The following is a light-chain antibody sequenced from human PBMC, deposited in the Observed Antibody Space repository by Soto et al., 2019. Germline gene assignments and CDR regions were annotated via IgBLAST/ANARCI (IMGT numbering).Light chain of an antibody. CDR1: QSVRSSD. CDR3: QQYDSSPLT. J-gene: IGKJ4*01. V-gene: IGKV3-20*01. Sequence: VLTQSPCTLSFTPGQRAALSCRASQSVRSSDLAWYQQKPGQAPRLLIYGSSSSATGTPDRISGSGSGTDFLPTISRLEPDDFAVYCCQQYDSSPLTFGGGTKV. CDR2: GSS.